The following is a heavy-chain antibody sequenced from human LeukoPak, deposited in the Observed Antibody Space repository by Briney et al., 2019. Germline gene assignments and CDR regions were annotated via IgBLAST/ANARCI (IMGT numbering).Heavy chain of an antibody. CDR2: IIPIFGTA. CDR1: GGTFSSYA. Sequence: SVKVSCKASGGTFSSYAISWVRQAPGQGLEWMGGIIPIFGTANYAQKFQGRVTITADESTSTAYMELSSLRSEDTAVYYCARARGPTVVTLGYYYYYMDVWGKGTTVTISS. V-gene: IGHV1-69*13. J-gene: IGHJ6*03. CDR3: ARARGPTVVTLGYYYYYMDV. D-gene: IGHD4-23*01.